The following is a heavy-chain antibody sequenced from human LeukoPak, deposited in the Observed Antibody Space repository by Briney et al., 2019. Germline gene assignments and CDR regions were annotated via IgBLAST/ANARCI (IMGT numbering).Heavy chain of an antibody. D-gene: IGHD2-2*01. CDR3: ARGDDDCSHTSCRNWFDP. CDR1: AGSLSGYY. V-gene: IGHV4-34*01. CDR2: INHRGRT. Sequence: TSETLSLTCAVYAGSLSGYYWNWIRQPPGKGLEWIGEINHRGRTTYNTSFRSRATISVGTSRNHHSLRLPSVTAADTAVYYCARGDDDCSHTSCRNWFDPWGQGTLVTVSS. J-gene: IGHJ5*02.